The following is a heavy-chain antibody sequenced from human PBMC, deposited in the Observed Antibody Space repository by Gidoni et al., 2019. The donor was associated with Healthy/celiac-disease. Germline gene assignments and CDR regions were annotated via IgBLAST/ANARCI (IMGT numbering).Heavy chain of an antibody. D-gene: IGHD4-17*01. CDR3: ARDLDTTVTTLGY. CDR1: GGSISSYY. J-gene: IGHJ4*02. Sequence: QVQLQESGPGLVKPSETLSLTCTVSGGSISSYYWSWIRQPPGKGLEWIGYIYYSGSTNYNPSLKSRVTISVDTSKNQFSLKLSSVTAADTAVYYCARDLDTTVTTLGYWGQGTLVTVSS. CDR2: IYYSGST. V-gene: IGHV4-59*01.